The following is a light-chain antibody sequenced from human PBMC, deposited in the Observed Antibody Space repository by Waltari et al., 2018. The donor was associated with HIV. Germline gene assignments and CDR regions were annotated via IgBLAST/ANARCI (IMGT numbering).Light chain of an antibody. J-gene: IGLJ3*02. CDR1: RSDAGGYHY. CDR2: DVS. V-gene: IGLV2-14*03. Sequence: QSALTQPDSVSGSPGQSITIACTGTRSDAGGYHYVSWYQRHPGNAPKLMIYDVSKRPSGVSNRFSGAKSGNTASLTISGLQAEDEADYYCSSYTSSSTRVVGGGTTVTVL. CDR3: SSYTSSSTRV.